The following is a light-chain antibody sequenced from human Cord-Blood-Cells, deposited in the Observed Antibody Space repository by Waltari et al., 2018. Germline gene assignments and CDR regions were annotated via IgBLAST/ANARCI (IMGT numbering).Light chain of an antibody. CDR2: EVS. Sequence: QSALTQPDSVSGSPGQSLTLSCTGPSRDVGGYNHLPWYQQHPGKAPKLMIYEVSNRPSGVSNRFSGSKSGNTASLTISGLQAEDEADYYCSSYTSSSTLYVFGTGTKVTVL. J-gene: IGLJ1*01. CDR3: SSYTSSSTLYV. CDR1: SRDVGGYNH. V-gene: IGLV2-14*01.